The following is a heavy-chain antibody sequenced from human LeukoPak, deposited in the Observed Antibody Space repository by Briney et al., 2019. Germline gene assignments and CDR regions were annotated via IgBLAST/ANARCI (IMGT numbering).Heavy chain of an antibody. CDR2: INHSGTT. Sequence: TSETLSLTCAVYGGSFSGYSWTWIRQPPGKGLEWIGEINHSGTTDYNPSLQSRVTISLDTSKNQFSLKVTSVTAADTAVYYCARVRLPPYYYYFYYMDVWGTGTTVTVSS. V-gene: IGHV4-34*01. CDR1: GGSFSGYS. J-gene: IGHJ6*03. D-gene: IGHD5-18*01. CDR3: ARVRLPPYYYYFYYMDV.